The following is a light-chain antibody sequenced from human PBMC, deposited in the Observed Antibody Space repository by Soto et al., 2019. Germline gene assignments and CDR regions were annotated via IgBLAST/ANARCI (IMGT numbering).Light chain of an antibody. CDR3: SSYAGRNNVV. J-gene: IGLJ2*01. V-gene: IGLV2-8*01. Sequence: QSALTQPPSASGSPGQSVTISCTGTSSDIGTYKDVSWYQHPPGKAPKLMIYEVSKRPSGVPDRFSGSKSGNPASLSVSGLLSEDEADYYCSSYAGRNNVVFGGGTKLTVL. CDR2: EVS. CDR1: SSDIGTYKD.